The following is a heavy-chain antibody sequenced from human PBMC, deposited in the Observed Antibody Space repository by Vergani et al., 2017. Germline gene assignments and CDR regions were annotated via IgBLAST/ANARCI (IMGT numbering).Heavy chain of an antibody. V-gene: IGHV3-53*01. CDR1: GFTVSSNY. D-gene: IGHD6-6*01. CDR3: ARGKNSSSSNWFDP. Sequence: EVQLVESGGGLIQPGGSLRLSCAASGFTVSSNYMSWVRQAPGEGREWVSVLYSGGRTYYADSVKGRFTIARDNAKNSLYLQMNSLRAEDTAVYYCARGKNSSSSNWFDPWGQGTLVTVSS. J-gene: IGHJ5*02. CDR2: LYSGGRT.